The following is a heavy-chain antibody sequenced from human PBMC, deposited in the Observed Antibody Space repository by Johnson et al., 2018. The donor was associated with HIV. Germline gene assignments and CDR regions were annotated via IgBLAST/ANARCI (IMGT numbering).Heavy chain of an antibody. D-gene: IGHD1-26*01. V-gene: IGHV3-30*02. Sequence: QVQLVESGGGVVQPGGSLRLSCVASGFTFSSYGIHWVRQAPGKGLEWVAFIRYDGSNKYYADSVKGRFTIFRDNSKNTLYLQMNSLRAEDTAGYYCAKSLPGRGSYYAFDIWGQGTMVTVSS. CDR2: IRYDGSNK. J-gene: IGHJ3*02. CDR1: GFTFSSYG. CDR3: AKSLPGRGSYYAFDI.